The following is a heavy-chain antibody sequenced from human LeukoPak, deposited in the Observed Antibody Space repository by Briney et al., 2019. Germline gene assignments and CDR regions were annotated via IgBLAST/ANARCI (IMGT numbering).Heavy chain of an antibody. CDR2: INPDSGGT. D-gene: IGHD5-24*01. Sequence: ASVRVSCKASGYTFTGYYIHWVRQAPGQGLEWTGWINPDSGGTNYAQKFQGRVTMTRDTSISTAYMELTSLIFDDTAVYYCTRGGDGNRRDFDYWGQGTLVTVSS. CDR1: GYTFTGYY. V-gene: IGHV1-2*02. J-gene: IGHJ4*02. CDR3: TRGGDGNRRDFDY.